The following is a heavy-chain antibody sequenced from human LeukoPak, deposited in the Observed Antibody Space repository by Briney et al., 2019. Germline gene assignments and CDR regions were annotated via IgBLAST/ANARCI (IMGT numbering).Heavy chain of an antibody. D-gene: IGHD3-10*01. CDR3: ARGGGAMVRGVIKTTYYYYGMDV. V-gene: IGHV1-24*01. CDR2: FDTEDGEK. J-gene: IGHJ6*02. Sequence: SVNVSCKFSGYTLTELSMHWVRQAPGKGLEGMGGFDTEDGEKIYAQKFQGRVTMTEDTSTDTAYMELSSLRSEDTAAYYCARGGGAMVRGVIKTTYYYYGMDVWGQGTTVTVSS. CDR1: GYTLTELS.